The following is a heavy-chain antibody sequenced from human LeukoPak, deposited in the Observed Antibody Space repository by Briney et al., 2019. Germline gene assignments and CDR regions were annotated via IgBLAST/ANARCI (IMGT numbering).Heavy chain of an antibody. CDR3: TRAKKELYYDFWSGSMDV. V-gene: IGHV3-49*04. Sequence: GGSLRLSCTASGFTFGDYAMSWVRQAPGKGLEWVGFIRSKAYGGTTEYAASVKGRFTISRDDSKSIAYLQMNSLKTEDTAVYYCTRAKKELYYDFWSGSMDVWGKGTTVTVSS. CDR2: IRSKAYGGTT. D-gene: IGHD3-3*01. J-gene: IGHJ6*03. CDR1: GFTFGDYA.